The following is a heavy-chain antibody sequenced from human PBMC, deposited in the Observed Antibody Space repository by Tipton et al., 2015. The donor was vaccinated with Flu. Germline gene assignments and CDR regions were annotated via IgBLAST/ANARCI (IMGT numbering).Heavy chain of an antibody. D-gene: IGHD3-10*01. CDR1: GFTFSSYA. V-gene: IGHV3-64D*06. Sequence: SLRLSCSASGFTFSSYAMHWVRQAPGKGLEYVSAISSNGGSTYYADSVKGRFTISRDNSKNTLYLQMSSLRAEDTAVYYCVKDRNSLLLWFGEFFDYWGQGTLVTVSS. J-gene: IGHJ4*02. CDR2: ISSNGGST. CDR3: VKDRNSLLLWFGEFFDY.